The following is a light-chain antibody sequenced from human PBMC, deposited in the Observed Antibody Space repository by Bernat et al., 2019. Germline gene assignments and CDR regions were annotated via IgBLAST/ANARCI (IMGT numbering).Light chain of an antibody. CDR2: SNN. J-gene: IGLJ3*02. Sequence: QSVLTQPPSASGTPGQRVTISCSGSSSNIGSNTVNWYQQLPGTGPKLLIYSNNQRPSGVPDRFSCSKSGTSASLAISGLQSEDEADYYCAAWDDSLNGWVFGGGTKLTVL. CDR3: AAWDDSLNGWV. V-gene: IGLV1-44*01. CDR1: SSNIGSNT.